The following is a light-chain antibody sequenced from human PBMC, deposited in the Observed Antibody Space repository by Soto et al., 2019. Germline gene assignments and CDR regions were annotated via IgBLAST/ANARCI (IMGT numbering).Light chain of an antibody. J-gene: IGLJ2*01. V-gene: IGLV2-11*01. CDR1: SSDVGAYNY. CDR2: DVS. CDR3: CSYAGSYTLL. Sequence: QSALTQPRSVSGSPGQSVTISCTGTSSDVGAYNYVSWFQQHPGKAPKLMMSDVSKRPSGVPDRFSGSKSGTTASLTISGRQAEDEADYYCCSYAGSYTLLFSGGTKLTVL.